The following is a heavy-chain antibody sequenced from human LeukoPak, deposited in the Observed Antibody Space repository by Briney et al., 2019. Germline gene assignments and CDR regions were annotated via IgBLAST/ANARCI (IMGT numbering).Heavy chain of an antibody. CDR2: ISYDGSNK. Sequence: GGSLRLSCAASGFTFSSYAMHWVRQAPGEGLEWVAVISYDGSNKYYADSVKGRFTISRDNSKNTLYLQMNSLRAEDTAVYYCARDHMRRGDNWFDPWGQGTLVTVSS. CDR3: ARDHMRRGDNWFDP. V-gene: IGHV3-30-3*01. J-gene: IGHJ5*02. CDR1: GFTFSSYA. D-gene: IGHD2-2*01.